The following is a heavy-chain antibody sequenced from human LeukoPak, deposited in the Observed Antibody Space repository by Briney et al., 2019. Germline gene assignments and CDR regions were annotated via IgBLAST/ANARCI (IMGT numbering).Heavy chain of an antibody. CDR1: GLTVSSNY. Sequence: GGSLRLSCAASGLTVSSNYMRWVRQAPGKGLEWVGFIRSKAYGGTTEYAASVKGRFTISRDDSKSIAYLQMNSPKTEDTAVYYCTRDRGGGVPDYWGQGTLVTVSS. CDR3: TRDRGGGVPDY. D-gene: IGHD3-10*01. V-gene: IGHV3-49*04. J-gene: IGHJ4*02. CDR2: IRSKAYGGTT.